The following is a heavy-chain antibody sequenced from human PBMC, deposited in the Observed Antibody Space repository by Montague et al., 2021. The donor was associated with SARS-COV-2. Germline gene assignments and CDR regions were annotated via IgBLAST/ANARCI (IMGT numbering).Heavy chain of an antibody. J-gene: IGHJ4*02. CDR2: IYHSGGT. CDR1: GYSISSGYY. Sequence: SETLSLTCSVSGYSISSGYYWGWCRQPPGERLEWIGNIYHSGGTYYNTSLKSRGTVSVDTSKNKLSLRLCTVTAADTAVYYCARWYYGAGSYAHWGQGTLVTVSS. V-gene: IGHV4-38-2*01. D-gene: IGHD3-10*01. CDR3: ARWYYGAGSYAH.